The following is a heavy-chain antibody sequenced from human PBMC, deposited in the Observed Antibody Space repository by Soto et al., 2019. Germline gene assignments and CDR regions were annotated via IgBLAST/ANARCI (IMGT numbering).Heavy chain of an antibody. CDR1: GFTFSSYG. CDR2: ISGSGDST. V-gene: IGHV3-23*01. CDR3: AKQSPYTNSWYDIDY. D-gene: IGHD6-13*01. Sequence: EVQLLESGGGLVQPGGSLRLSCAASGFTFSSYGLNWVRQAPGEGLEWVSGISGSGDSTHYADSVKGRFTISRDNFKSTLYLQMNSLRAEDTAIYYCAKQSPYTNSWYDIDYWGQGTLVTVSS. J-gene: IGHJ4*02.